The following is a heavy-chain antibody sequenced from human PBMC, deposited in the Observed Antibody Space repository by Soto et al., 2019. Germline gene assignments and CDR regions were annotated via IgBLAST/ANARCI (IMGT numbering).Heavy chain of an antibody. CDR2: IYWDDDK. CDR1: GFSLSTSGVG. Sequence: QITVKESGPKLVKPSQTLTLTCAFSGFSLSTSGVGVGWVRQPPGKAPEWLALIYWDDDKRYRPSLKSRLSITKDTSKDQVVFTMTNMDPVDTSKYYCVHQDWNNNNYYDDLWGRGTLVTVSS. V-gene: IGHV2-5*02. J-gene: IGHJ2*01. CDR3: VHQDWNNNNYYDDL. D-gene: IGHD4-4*01.